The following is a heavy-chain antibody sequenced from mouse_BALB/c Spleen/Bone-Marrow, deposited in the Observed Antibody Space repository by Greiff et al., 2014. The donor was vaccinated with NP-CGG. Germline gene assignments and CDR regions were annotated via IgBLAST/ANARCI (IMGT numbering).Heavy chain of an antibody. Sequence: VQLQQSGAELARPGASVKLSCKASGYTFTSYWMQWVKQRPGQGLEWIGAIYPGDGDTRYTQKFKGKATLTADKSSSTAYMQLSSLASEDSAVYYCARGVYDYDDWFAYWGQGTLVTVSA. V-gene: IGHV1-87*01. CDR1: GYTFTSYW. CDR2: IYPGDGDT. J-gene: IGHJ3*01. D-gene: IGHD2-4*01. CDR3: ARGVYDYDDWFAY.